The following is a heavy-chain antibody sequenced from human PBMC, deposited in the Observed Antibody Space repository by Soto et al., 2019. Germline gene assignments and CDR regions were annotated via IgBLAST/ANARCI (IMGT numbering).Heavy chain of an antibody. V-gene: IGHV4-34*01. CDR1: GGSFSGYY. D-gene: IGHD3-3*01. CDR2: INHSGST. J-gene: IGHJ4*02. CDR3: ERSLGFAPRWSDFWSGYYASSFGY. Sequence: PSETLSLTCAVYGGSFSGYYWSWIRQPPGKGLEWIGEINHSGSTNYNPSLKSRVTISVDTSKNQFSLKLSSVTAADTAVYYCERSLGFAPRWSDFWSGYYASSFGYWGQGTLVTVSS.